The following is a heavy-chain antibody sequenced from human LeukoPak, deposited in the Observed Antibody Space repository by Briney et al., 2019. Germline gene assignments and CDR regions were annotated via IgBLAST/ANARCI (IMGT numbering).Heavy chain of an antibody. Sequence: ETRSLTCAVYGVSFSGYYWSWISQPPGKGLEWIGEINHSGSTNYNSSLKTGDGISVDTSKNQFSLKLSSVTAADTAVYYCARLVNGVAVAGTLDYWGQGTLVNLSS. J-gene: IGHJ4*02. CDR2: INHSGST. D-gene: IGHD6-19*01. V-gene: IGHV4-34*01. CDR1: GVSFSGYY. CDR3: ARLVNGVAVAGTLDY.